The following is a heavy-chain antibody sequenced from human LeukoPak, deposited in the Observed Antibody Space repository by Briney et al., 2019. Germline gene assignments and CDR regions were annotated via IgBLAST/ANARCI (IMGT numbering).Heavy chain of an antibody. J-gene: IGHJ4*02. CDR3: ARGPDVDDGYFDY. Sequence: SGGSLRLSCAASGITFRSYGMHWVRQAPGKGLEWVAVISYDGSNKYYADSVKGRFTISRDNSKNTLYLQMNSLRAEDTAVYYCARGPDVDDGYFDYWGQGTLVTVSS. V-gene: IGHV3-30*19. CDR1: GITFRSYG. CDR2: ISYDGSNK. D-gene: IGHD4-17*01.